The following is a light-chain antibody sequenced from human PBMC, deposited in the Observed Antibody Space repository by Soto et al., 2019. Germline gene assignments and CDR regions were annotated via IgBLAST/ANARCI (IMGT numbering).Light chain of an antibody. Sequence: EIVMTQSPATLSVSPGERATLSCRASQSVSSNLAWYQQKPGQAPRLLIYGASNRATGIPDRFSGSGSGTDFTLTISRLEPEDFAVYYCRQYGSPGTFGQGTKVDIK. V-gene: IGKV3-20*01. CDR3: RQYGSPGT. J-gene: IGKJ1*01. CDR2: GAS. CDR1: QSVSSN.